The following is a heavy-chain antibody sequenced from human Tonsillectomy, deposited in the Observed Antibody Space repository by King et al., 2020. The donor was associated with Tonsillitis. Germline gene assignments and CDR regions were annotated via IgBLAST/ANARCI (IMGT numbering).Heavy chain of an antibody. CDR1: GFTFADYP. CDR3: TRPFYDYLAGYPSDF. CDR2: IKSQAYGGTT. J-gene: IGHJ1*01. Sequence: VQLVESGRGLVQPGRSLRLTCETSGFTFADYPMSWVRQAPGKGLEWVGFIKSQAYGGTTGYAASVKGRFIISRDDSKSIAYLQMNNLKTEDTAMYYCTRPFYDYLAGYPSDFWGQGILVTVSS. D-gene: IGHD3-9*01. V-gene: IGHV3-49*04.